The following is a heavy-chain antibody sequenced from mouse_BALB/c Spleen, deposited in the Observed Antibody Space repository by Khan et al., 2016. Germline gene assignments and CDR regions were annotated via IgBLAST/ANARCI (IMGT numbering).Heavy chain of an antibody. CDR2: INPDSSTI. CDR3: ARAGYCGYLAY. J-gene: IGHJ3*01. CDR1: GFDFSRYW. V-gene: IGHV4-1*02. Sequence: EVKLLESGGGLVQPGGSLKLSCAASGFDFSRYWMSWVRQAPGKGLEWIGEINPDSSTINYTPSLKDKFIISRDNAKNTLYLQMSKVRSEDTAMYYCARAGYCGYLAYWGQGTLVTVSA. D-gene: IGHD2-14*01.